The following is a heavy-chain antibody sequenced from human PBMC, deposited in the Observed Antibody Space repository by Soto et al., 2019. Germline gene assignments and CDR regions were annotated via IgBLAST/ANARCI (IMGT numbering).Heavy chain of an antibody. CDR1: GGSISSGNYY. Sequence: SETLSLTCTVSGGSISSGNYYWSWIRQPPGKGLEWIGFMSYSGSTSYNASLKSRVTISVDTSKSQFSLNLSFVTAADTAVYYCATMGTPATGLYYFDYWGQGTQVTVSS. J-gene: IGHJ4*02. CDR2: MSYSGST. D-gene: IGHD1-7*01. V-gene: IGHV4-30-4*01. CDR3: ATMGTPATGLYYFDY.